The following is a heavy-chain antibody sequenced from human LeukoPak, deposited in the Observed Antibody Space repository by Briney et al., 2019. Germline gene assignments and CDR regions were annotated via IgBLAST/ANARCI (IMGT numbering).Heavy chain of an antibody. CDR3: ARLHSDIVVVPAAKYNWFDP. D-gene: IGHD2-2*01. Sequence: SETLSLTCAVYGGSSSGYYWSWIRQPPGKGLEWIGEINHSGSTNYNPSLKSRVTISVDTSKNQFSLKLSSVTAADTAVYYCARLHSDIVVVPAAKYNWFDPWGQGTLVTVSS. J-gene: IGHJ5*02. V-gene: IGHV4-34*01. CDR2: INHSGST. CDR1: GGSSSGYY.